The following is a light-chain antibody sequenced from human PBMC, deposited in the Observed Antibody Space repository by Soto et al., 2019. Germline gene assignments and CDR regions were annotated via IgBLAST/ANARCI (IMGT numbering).Light chain of an antibody. V-gene: IGLV2-14*01. J-gene: IGLJ1*01. Sequence: QSVLTQPASVSGSPGQSITISCTGTSSDVVGYNYVSWYQQHPGKAPKLMIYEVTNRPSGVSNRFSGSKSGNTASLTISWLQADDEADYYCSSYTSSITYVFGTGTKLPVL. CDR1: SSDVVGYNY. CDR2: EVT. CDR3: SSYTSSITYV.